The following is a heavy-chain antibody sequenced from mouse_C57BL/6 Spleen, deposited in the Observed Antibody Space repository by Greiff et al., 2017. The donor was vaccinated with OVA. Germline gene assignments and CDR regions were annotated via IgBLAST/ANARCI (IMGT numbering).Heavy chain of an antibody. CDR1: GYAFTNYL. Sequence: QVQLKQSGAELVRPGTSVKVSCKASGYAFTNYLIEWVKQRPGQGLEWIGVINPGSGGTNYNEKFKGKATLTADKSSSTAYMQLSSLTSEDSAVYFCALLLPRFAYWGQGTLVTVSA. CDR3: ALLLPRFAY. CDR2: INPGSGGT. V-gene: IGHV1-54*01. J-gene: IGHJ3*01. D-gene: IGHD1-1*01.